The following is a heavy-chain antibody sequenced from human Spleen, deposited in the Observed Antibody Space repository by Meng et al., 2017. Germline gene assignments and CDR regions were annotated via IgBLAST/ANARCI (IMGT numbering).Heavy chain of an antibody. D-gene: IGHD3-22*01. CDR1: GFTFIDYA. CDR2: VSHYGDSD. Sequence: QLQLVESGGGVVQPGRFLRLSCAASGFTFIDYAMHWVRQTPGKGLEWLATVSHYGDSDCTTDSVRGRFFISRDNSKNTVYLQMTRLRPEDTAVYYCARDKSHYDGRSGWFDPWGQGTLVTVSS. CDR3: ARDKSHYDGRSGWFDP. J-gene: IGHJ5*02. V-gene: IGHV3-30-3*01.